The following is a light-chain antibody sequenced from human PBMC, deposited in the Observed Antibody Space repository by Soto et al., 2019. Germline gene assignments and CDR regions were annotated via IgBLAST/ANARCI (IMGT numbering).Light chain of an antibody. J-gene: IGKJ1*01. V-gene: IGKV1-5*03. CDR3: QQYNPYSWT. CDR2: KAS. CDR1: QSISSW. Sequence: DIQMSQSPSTLSASVGDRVTITCRASQSISSWLAWYQQKPGKAPKLLIYKASTLESGVPSRFSGSGSGTEFTLTISSLQPDDFATYYCQQYNPYSWTFGQGTKVDIK.